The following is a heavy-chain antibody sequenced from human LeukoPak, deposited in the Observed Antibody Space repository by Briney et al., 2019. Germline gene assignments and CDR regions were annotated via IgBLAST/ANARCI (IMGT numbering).Heavy chain of an antibody. Sequence: PGGSLRLSCAGSGFAFGTYAMSWVRQASGMGLEGVSSISANGQATYYADSVEGRFTISRDNSKSTLYLQLNSLRAEDTATYYCARDPYNTILYRLAHWGQGTLVTVSS. CDR1: GFAFGTYA. CDR3: ARDPYNTILYRLAH. J-gene: IGHJ4*02. D-gene: IGHD3-10*01. V-gene: IGHV3-23*01. CDR2: ISANGQAT.